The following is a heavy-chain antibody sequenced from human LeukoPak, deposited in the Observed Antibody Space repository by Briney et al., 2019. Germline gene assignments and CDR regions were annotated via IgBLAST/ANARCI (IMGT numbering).Heavy chain of an antibody. J-gene: IGHJ4*02. CDR3: ARLAVIHAD. Sequence: SETLSLTCTVSGGSISSSSYYWGWIRQPPGKGLEWIGSIYYSGSTYYNPSLKSRVTISVDTSKNQFSLKLSSVTAADTAVYYCARLAVIHADWGQGTLVTVSS. CDR2: IYYSGST. V-gene: IGHV4-39*07. CDR1: GGSISSSSYY.